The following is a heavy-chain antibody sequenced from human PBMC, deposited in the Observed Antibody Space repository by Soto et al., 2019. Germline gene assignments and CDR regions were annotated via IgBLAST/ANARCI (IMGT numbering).Heavy chain of an antibody. Sequence: QVQLVESGGGVVQPGRSLRLSCAASGFTFRSYAMHWVRQAPGKGLECVAVISYDGSNKFYRDSGKGRFTSSTDNSKKTLYLQINSLRYEDTAVYYCARGDREDIAVVVGARPGEYGVDVWGQGTTVTVSS. J-gene: IGHJ6*02. CDR1: GFTFRSYA. V-gene: IGHV3-30-3*01. CDR2: ISYDGSNK. CDR3: ARGDREDIAVVVGARPGEYGVDV. D-gene: IGHD2-15*01.